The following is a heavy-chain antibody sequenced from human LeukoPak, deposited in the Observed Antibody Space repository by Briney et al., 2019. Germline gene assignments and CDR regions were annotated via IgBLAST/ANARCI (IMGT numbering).Heavy chain of an antibody. CDR2: IIPIFGTA. D-gene: IGHD2-2*01. CDR3: ARDPPPYDIVVVPAAPPDYYYYGMDV. Sequence: ASVTVSCKASGGTFSSYAISWVRQAPGQGLEWMGGIIPIFGTANYAQKFHGRVTITADKSTSTAYMELSSLRSEDTAVYYCARDPPPYDIVVVPAAPPDYYYYGMDVWGKGTTVTVSS. CDR1: GGTFSSYA. V-gene: IGHV1-69*06. J-gene: IGHJ6*04.